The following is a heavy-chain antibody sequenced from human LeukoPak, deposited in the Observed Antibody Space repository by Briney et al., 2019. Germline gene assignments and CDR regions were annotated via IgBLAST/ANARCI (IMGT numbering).Heavy chain of an antibody. CDR3: AREGMTGYYYDSSGYYPRLDY. Sequence: GGSLRLSCAASGFTFSSYGMHWVRQAPGKGLEWVAVIWYDGSNKYYADSVKGRFTISRDNAKNSLYLQMNSLRAEDTAVYYCAREGMTGYYYDSSGYYPRLDYWGQGTLVTVSS. D-gene: IGHD3-22*01. V-gene: IGHV3-33*08. CDR2: IWYDGSNK. J-gene: IGHJ4*02. CDR1: GFTFSSYG.